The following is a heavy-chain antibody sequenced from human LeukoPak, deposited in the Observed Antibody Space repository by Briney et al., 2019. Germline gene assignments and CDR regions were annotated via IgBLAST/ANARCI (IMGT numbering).Heavy chain of an antibody. V-gene: IGHV4-4*02. Sequence: PSGTLSLTCAVSGGSISSSKWWSWVRQTPGKGLEWIGEIYHGGTTNYNLSLKSRVTISVDKSKNQFSLKLTSVTAADTAVYYCAKGTVIVAAHFDYWGQGTLVTVSS. CDR2: IYHGGTT. CDR3: AKGTVIVAAHFDY. J-gene: IGHJ4*02. CDR1: GGSISSSKW. D-gene: IGHD2/OR15-2a*01.